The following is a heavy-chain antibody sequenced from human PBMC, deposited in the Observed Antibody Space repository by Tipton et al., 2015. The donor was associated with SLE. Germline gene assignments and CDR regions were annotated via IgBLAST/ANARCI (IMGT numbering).Heavy chain of an antibody. CDR1: GGSISSYY. V-gene: IGHV4-59*07. D-gene: IGHD3-10*01. CDR3: ARVRGRGYFQH. CDR2: IYYSGST. Sequence: TLSLTCTVSGGSISSYYWSWIRQPPGKGLEWIGYIYYSGSTNYNPSLKSQVTISVDTSKNQFCLKLNSVTVADPAVYYCARVRGRGYFQHWDQGALVTVSS. J-gene: IGHJ1*01.